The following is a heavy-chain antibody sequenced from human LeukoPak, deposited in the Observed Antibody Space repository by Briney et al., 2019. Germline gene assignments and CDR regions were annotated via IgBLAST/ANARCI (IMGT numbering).Heavy chain of an antibody. J-gene: IGHJ6*03. Sequence: ASVKVSCKASGYTFTSYDINWVRQATGQGLEWMGWMNPNSGNTGYAQKIQGRVTITRNTSISTAYMELSSLRSEDTAVYYCARSYYYYMDVWGKGTTVTVSS. CDR2: MNPNSGNT. CDR3: ARSYYYYMDV. CDR1: GYTFTSYD. V-gene: IGHV1-8*03.